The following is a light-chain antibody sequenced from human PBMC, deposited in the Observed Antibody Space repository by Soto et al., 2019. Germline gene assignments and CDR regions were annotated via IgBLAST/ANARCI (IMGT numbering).Light chain of an antibody. CDR2: GVI. Sequence: QSALAQPASVSGAPGQSITISCTATNSDVNYVSWHQQHPGKAPKLMIYGVINRSSGVSTRFSGSKSDNTASLTISGLQAEDEADYYCSSSISSNTFVFGTGTKVT. V-gene: IGLV2-14*01. J-gene: IGLJ1*01. CDR3: SSSISSNTFV. CDR1: NSDVNY.